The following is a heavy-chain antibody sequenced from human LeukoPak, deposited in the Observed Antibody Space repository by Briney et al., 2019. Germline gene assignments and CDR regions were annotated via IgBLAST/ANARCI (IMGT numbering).Heavy chain of an antibody. J-gene: IGHJ4*02. Sequence: RASVTVSCKASGYTFTSYYMHWVRQAPGQGLEWMGWISAYNGNTNYAQKLQGRVTMTTDTSTSTAYMELRSLRSDDTAVYYCARGDSSGWYPSYYFDYWGQGTLVTVSS. V-gene: IGHV1-18*04. CDR1: GYTFTSYY. CDR2: ISAYNGNT. CDR3: ARGDSSGWYPSYYFDY. D-gene: IGHD6-19*01.